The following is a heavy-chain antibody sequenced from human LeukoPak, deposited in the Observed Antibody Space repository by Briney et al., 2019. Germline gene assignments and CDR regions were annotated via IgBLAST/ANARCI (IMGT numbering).Heavy chain of an antibody. V-gene: IGHV4-28*01. CDR2: IYHSGTT. CDR1: GYSITSSSW. D-gene: IGHD3-10*01. Sequence: SETLSLTCAVSGYSITSSSWWGWIRQPPGKGLEWIGYIYHSGTTYYNPSFQSRVTMSVDTSKNQFSLKLSSVTAVDTAVYYCARKENVYYYFDYWGQGTLVTVSS. CDR3: ARKENVYYYFDY. J-gene: IGHJ4*02.